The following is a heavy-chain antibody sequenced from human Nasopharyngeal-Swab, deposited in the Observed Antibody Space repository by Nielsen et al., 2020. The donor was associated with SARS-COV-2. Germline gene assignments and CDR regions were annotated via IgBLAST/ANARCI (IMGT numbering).Heavy chain of an antibody. CDR2: INPNSGGT. V-gene: IGHV1-2*02. CDR1: GYTFTGYY. Sequence: ASVKVFCKASGYTFTGYYMHWVRQAPGQGLEWMGWINPNSGGTNYAQKFQGRVTMTRDTSISTAYMELSRLRSDDTAVYYCANLWFGELLSENNDYWGQGTLVTVSS. J-gene: IGHJ4*02. CDR3: ANLWFGELLSENNDY. D-gene: IGHD3-10*01.